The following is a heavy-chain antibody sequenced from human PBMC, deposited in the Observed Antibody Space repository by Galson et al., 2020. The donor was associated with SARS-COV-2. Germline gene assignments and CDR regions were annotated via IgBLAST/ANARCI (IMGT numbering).Heavy chain of an antibody. D-gene: IGHD6-13*01. V-gene: IGHV4-31*03. CDR2: ISYSGRT. CDR1: GVSISSGPYY. J-gene: IGHJ4*02. Sequence: ASETLSLTCCVSGVSISSGPYYWSWIRQHPGKGLEWIGYISYSGRTFYNPSLKSRVSISLDTSMNQFSLKMTSVTAADTAVYYCARSIAALVTGVDYWGQGALVTVTS. CDR3: ARSIAALVTGVDY.